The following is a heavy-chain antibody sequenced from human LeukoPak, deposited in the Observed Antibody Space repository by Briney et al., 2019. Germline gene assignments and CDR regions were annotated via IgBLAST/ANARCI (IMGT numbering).Heavy chain of an antibody. D-gene: IGHD3-3*01. CDR3: AKGHDFWSGPNYFDY. CDR1: GFTFSTYG. J-gene: IGHJ4*02. Sequence: GGSLRLSCVASGFTFSTYGMHWVRQAPGKGLEWVAFIRYDGSNKYYADSVKGRFTISRDNSKNTLYLQMNSLRAEDMAVYYCAKGHDFWSGPNYFDYWGQGTLVTVSS. V-gene: IGHV3-30*02. CDR2: IRYDGSNK.